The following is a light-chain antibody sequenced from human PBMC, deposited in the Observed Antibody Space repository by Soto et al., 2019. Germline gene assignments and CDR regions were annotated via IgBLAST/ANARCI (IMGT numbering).Light chain of an antibody. CDR3: QQYNTWPPFA. J-gene: IGKJ3*01. Sequence: IVMTQSPATLSVSPGERATLSCRASHSVGSNVAWYQQKPGQAPRLLIYVASTRATGIPARFSGSGSGTEFTLTISGLQSEDFAMYFCQQYNTWPPFAFGPGTKVDIK. CDR1: HSVGSN. CDR2: VAS. V-gene: IGKV3-15*01.